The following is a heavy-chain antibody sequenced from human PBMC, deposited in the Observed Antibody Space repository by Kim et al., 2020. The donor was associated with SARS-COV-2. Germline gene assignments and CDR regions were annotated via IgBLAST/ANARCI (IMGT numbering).Heavy chain of an antibody. Sequence: NYNPSLKSRVTISVDTSKNQFSLKLSSVTAADTAVYYCARWRLRWRYFDYWGQGTLVTVSS. CDR3: ARWRLRWRYFDY. V-gene: IGHV4-59*01. D-gene: IGHD5-12*01. J-gene: IGHJ4*02.